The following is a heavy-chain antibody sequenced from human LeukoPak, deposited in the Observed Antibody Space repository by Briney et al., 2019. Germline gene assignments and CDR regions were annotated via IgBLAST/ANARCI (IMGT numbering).Heavy chain of an antibody. Sequence: SETLSLTCTVSGGSISSYYWSWIRQHPGKGLEWIGYIYYSGSTYYNPSLKSRVTISVDTSKNQFSLKLSSVTAADTAVYYCARYSITIFGVPMADYWGQGTLVTVSS. CDR3: ARYSITIFGVPMADY. CDR2: IYYSGST. CDR1: GGSISSYY. J-gene: IGHJ4*02. V-gene: IGHV4-59*06. D-gene: IGHD3-3*01.